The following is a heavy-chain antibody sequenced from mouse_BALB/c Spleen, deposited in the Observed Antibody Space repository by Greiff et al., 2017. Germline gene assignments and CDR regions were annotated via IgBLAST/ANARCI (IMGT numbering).Heavy chain of an antibody. CDR2: ISDGGSYT. CDR1: GFTFSDYY. CDR3: ARDGGGAWFAY. V-gene: IGHV5-4*02. J-gene: IGHJ3*01. Sequence: EVKLQESGGGLVKPGGSLKLSCAASGFTFSDYYMYWVRQTPEKRLEWVATISDGGSYTYYPDSVKGRFTISRDNAKNNLYLQMSSLKSEDTAMYYCARDGGGAWFAYWGQGTLVTVSA.